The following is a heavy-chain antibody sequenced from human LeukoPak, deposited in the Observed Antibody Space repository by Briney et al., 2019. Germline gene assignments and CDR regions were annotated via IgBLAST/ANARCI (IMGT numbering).Heavy chain of an antibody. CDR1: GYTFTDYY. V-gene: IGHV1-2*02. Sequence: GASVKVSCKASGYTFTDYYMHRVRQAPGQGLEWMGWINLNSGGTNFAQRFQGRVTMTRDTSISTAYMDLSRLISDDTAVYYCARDAGYCTGGSCWYFDHWGQGTLVTVSS. D-gene: IGHD2-15*01. J-gene: IGHJ4*02. CDR2: INLNSGGT. CDR3: ARDAGYCTGGSCWYFDH.